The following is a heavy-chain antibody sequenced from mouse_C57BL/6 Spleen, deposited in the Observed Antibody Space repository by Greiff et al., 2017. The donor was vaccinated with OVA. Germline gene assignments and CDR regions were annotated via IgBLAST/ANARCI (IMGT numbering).Heavy chain of an antibody. CDR2: ISDGGSYT. J-gene: IGHJ1*03. V-gene: IGHV5-4*03. CDR3: ARKYFDV. CDR1: GFTFSSYA. Sequence: EVKLVESGGGLVKPGGSLKLSCAASGFTFSSYAMSWVRQTPEKRLEWVATISDGGSYTYYPDNVKGRFTISRDNAKNNLYLQMSHLKSEDTAMYYFARKYFDVWGTGTTVTVSS.